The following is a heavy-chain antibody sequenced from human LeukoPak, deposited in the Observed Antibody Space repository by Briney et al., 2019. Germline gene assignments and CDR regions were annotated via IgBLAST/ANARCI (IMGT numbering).Heavy chain of an antibody. CDR3: AKDDAWLQYGN. J-gene: IGHJ4*02. CDR1: GFTFSSYG. Sequence: GGSLRLSCAASGFTFSSYGMHWVRQAPGKGLEWVTFIQYDGSNKYYADSVKGRFTIPRDNSKGTVYLQMNSLRPEDTAVYYCAKDDAWLQYGNWGRGTLVTVSS. D-gene: IGHD5-24*01. CDR2: IQYDGSNK. V-gene: IGHV3-30*02.